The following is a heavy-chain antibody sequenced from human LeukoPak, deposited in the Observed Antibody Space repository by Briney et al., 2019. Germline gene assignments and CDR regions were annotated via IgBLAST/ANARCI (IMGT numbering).Heavy chain of an antibody. CDR2: INWNGGST. CDR1: GFTFDDYG. J-gene: IGHJ3*02. Sequence: GGSLRLSCAASGFTFDDYGMSWVRQAPGKGLEWVSGINWNGGSTGYAGSVKGRFTISRDNAKNSLYLQMNSLRAEDTAVYYCARVWLRRRDYDFWSGYYTSGAFDIWGQGTMVTVSS. V-gene: IGHV3-20*04. CDR3: ARVWLRRRDYDFWSGYYTSGAFDI. D-gene: IGHD3-3*01.